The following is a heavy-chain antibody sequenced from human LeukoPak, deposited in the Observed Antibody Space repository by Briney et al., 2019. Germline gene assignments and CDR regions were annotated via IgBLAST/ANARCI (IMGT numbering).Heavy chain of an antibody. Sequence: PGGSLRLSCAASKFAFSSYAMSWVRQAPGKGLVWVSRINSDGSATAYADSVKGRFTISRDNAENTLYLQMNSLRAEDTAVYYCARGTAGYHSSYFDYWGQGTLVTVSS. D-gene: IGHD3-16*02. V-gene: IGHV3-74*01. CDR1: KFAFSSYA. J-gene: IGHJ4*02. CDR2: INSDGSAT. CDR3: ARGTAGYHSSYFDY.